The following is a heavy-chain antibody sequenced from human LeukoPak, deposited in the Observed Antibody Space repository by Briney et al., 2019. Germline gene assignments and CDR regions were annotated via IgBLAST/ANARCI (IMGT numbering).Heavy chain of an antibody. V-gene: IGHV3-9*01. CDR3: AKGGMVRGFDY. CDR1: GFTFDDYA. J-gene: IGHJ4*02. CDR2: ISWNSGSI. Sequence: PGRSLRLSCAASGFTFDDYAMHWVRQAPGKGLEWVSGISWNSGSIGYADSVKGRFTISRDNAKNSLYLHMNSLRAEDTALYYCAKGGMVRGFDYWGQGTLVTVSS. D-gene: IGHD3-10*01.